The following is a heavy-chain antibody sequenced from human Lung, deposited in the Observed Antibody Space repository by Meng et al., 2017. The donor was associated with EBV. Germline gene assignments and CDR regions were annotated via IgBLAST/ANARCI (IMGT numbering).Heavy chain of an antibody. Sequence: QVQLVESGGGVVQRGRSLRLCCAASGFSFSSHGMHWVRQAPGKGLEWVAVIWYDGSNKNYADSVKGRFIISRDNSKNTVYLQMNSLRAEDTAVYYCAAYCSSTSCYGRSGIGAGGTPGYWGQGTLVTVSS. V-gene: IGHV3-33*01. CDR3: AAYCSSTSCYGRSGIGAGGTPGY. J-gene: IGHJ4*02. D-gene: IGHD2-2*01. CDR2: IWYDGSNK. CDR1: GFSFSSHG.